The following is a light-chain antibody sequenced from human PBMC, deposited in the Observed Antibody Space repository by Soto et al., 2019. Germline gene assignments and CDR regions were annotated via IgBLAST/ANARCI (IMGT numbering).Light chain of an antibody. CDR3: QQYGTSRT. CDR2: GAS. V-gene: IGKV3-20*01. Sequence: EIVLTQSPGTLSLSPGEIATLSCRASQSVSSSYLAWYQQKPGLAPRLLIYGASIRATGIPDRFSGSGSGTDFTLTITRLEPVDFAVYYCQQYGTSRTFGGGTKVEIK. J-gene: IGKJ4*01. CDR1: QSVSSSY.